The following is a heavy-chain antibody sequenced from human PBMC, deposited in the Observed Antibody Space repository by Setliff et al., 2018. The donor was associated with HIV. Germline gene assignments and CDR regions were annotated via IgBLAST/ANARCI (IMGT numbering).Heavy chain of an antibody. Sequence: PSETLSLTCTVSGGSISSGGYYWSWIRQHPGKGLEWIGYIHYSGNTYNNPSLNGRISISVDMSKNKFSLKLSSLTAADTAVYYCARVPRQLLKGAAAYFDYWGQGILVTSPQ. CDR1: GGSISSGGYY. V-gene: IGHV4-31*03. CDR3: ARVPRQLLKGAAAYFDY. J-gene: IGHJ4*02. CDR2: IHYSGNT. D-gene: IGHD5-18*01.